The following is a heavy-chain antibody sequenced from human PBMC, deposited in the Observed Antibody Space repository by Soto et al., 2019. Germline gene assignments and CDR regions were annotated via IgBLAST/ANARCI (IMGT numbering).Heavy chain of an antibody. CDR1: GFTVSSNY. Sequence: EVQLVESGGGLVQPGGSLRLSCAASGFTVSSNYMSWVRQAPGKGLEWVSVIYSGGSTYYADSVKGRFTISRHNSKNTLYLQMNSLRAEDTAVYYCARDWSKGRHSPLYWGQGTLVTVSS. V-gene: IGHV3-53*04. J-gene: IGHJ4*02. D-gene: IGHD4-4*01. CDR3: ARDWSKGRHSPLY. CDR2: IYSGGST.